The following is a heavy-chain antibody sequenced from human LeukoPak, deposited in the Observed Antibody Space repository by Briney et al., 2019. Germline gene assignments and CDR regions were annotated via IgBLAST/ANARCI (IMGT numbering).Heavy chain of an antibody. CDR3: ASRRYYDFWSGYYPRYYYYMDV. CDR1: GGTFSSYA. D-gene: IGHD3-3*01. J-gene: IGHJ6*03. Sequence: SVKVSCKASGGTFSSYAISGVRQAPGQGLEWMGRIIPIFGTANYAQEFQGRVTITTDESTSTAHMERSSLRSEDTAVYYCASRRYYDFWSGYYPRYYYYMDVWGKGTTVTVSS. V-gene: IGHV1-69*05. CDR2: IIPIFGTA.